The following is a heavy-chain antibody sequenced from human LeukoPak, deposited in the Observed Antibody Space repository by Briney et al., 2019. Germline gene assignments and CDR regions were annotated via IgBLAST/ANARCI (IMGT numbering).Heavy chain of an antibody. V-gene: IGHV1-2*06. CDR2: INPNSGGT. J-gene: IGHJ3*02. D-gene: IGHD3-3*01. CDR1: GYTFTGYY. Sequence: ASVKVSCKASGYTFTGYYMHWARQAPGQGLEWMGRINPNSGGTNYAQKFQGRVTMTRDTSISTAYMELSRLRSDDTAVYYCARTELRFLEWLEGAFDIWGQGTMVTVSS. CDR3: ARTELRFLEWLEGAFDI.